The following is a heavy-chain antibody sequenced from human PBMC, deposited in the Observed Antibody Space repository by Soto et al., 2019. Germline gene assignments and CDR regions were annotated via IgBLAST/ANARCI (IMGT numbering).Heavy chain of an antibody. V-gene: IGHV3-30*18. CDR1: GFTFSSYG. J-gene: IGHJ6*02. CDR3: AKDLGTPYYDFWSGYSSYYYGMDV. Sequence: SLRLSCAASGFTFSSYGMHWVRQAPGKGLEWVAVISYGGSNKYYADSVKGRFTISRDNSKNTLYLQMNSLRAEDTAVYYFAKDLGTPYYDFWSGYSSYYYGMDVWGQGTTVTVSS. CDR2: ISYGGSNK. D-gene: IGHD3-3*01.